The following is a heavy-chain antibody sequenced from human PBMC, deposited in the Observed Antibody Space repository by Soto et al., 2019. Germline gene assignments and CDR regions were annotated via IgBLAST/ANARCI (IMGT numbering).Heavy chain of an antibody. CDR1: GGSISSYY. D-gene: IGHD2-2*01. V-gene: IGHV4-59*01. CDR3: ARVYCRSTSACYYYYYTAV. J-gene: IGHJ6*03. Sequence: QVQLQESGPGLVKPSETLSLTCTVSGGSISSYYWSWIRQPPGKGLECIGYLYYSVRTNYNPSLRSRVTISVDTSQKQFSVKLSSVTAADTAVYYCARVYCRSTSACYYYYYTAVWGKGTAVTVSS. CDR2: LYYSVRT.